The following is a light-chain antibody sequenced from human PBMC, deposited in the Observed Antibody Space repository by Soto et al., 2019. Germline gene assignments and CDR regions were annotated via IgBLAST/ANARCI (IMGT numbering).Light chain of an antibody. CDR3: QQYFEWPPMT. CDR1: QSIDYN. Sequence: ELVMNQSPVTLSVSPVEWATLSCSASQSIDYNLAWYQQKPGQAPRLLIFGASTRATNVPDRFTGSGSGTDFSLTISSLRSEDSAIYYCQQYFEWPPMTFGQGTNVDI. V-gene: IGKV3-15*01. J-gene: IGKJ1*01. CDR2: GAS.